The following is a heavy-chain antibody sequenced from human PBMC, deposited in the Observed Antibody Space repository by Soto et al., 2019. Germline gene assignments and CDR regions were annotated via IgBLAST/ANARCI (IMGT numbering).Heavy chain of an antibody. D-gene: IGHD5-18*01. CDR3: AKEGAMVPKEFDY. Sequence: PGGSLRLSCAASEFTFSSYGMHWVRQAPGKGLEWVAVISYDGSNKYYADSVKGRFTISRDNSKNTLYLQMNSLRAEDTAAYYCAKEGAMVPKEFDYWGQGALVT. CDR1: EFTFSSYG. J-gene: IGHJ4*02. V-gene: IGHV3-30*18. CDR2: ISYDGSNK.